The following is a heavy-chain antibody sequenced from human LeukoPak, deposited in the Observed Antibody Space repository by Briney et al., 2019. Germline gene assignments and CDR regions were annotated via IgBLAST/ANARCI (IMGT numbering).Heavy chain of an antibody. CDR3: AREATYYYDSSGSDY. CDR2: ISYDGSNK. Sequence: GGSLRLSCAASGFTFSSYAMHWVRQAPGKGLEWVAVISYDGSNKYYADSVKGRFTISRDNSKNTLYLQMNSLGAEDTAVYYCAREATYYYDSSGSDYWGQGTLVTVSS. V-gene: IGHV3-30-3*01. CDR1: GFTFSSYA. J-gene: IGHJ4*02. D-gene: IGHD3-22*01.